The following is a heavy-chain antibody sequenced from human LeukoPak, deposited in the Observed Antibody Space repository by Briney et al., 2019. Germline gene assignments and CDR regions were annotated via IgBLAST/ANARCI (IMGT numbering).Heavy chain of an antibody. Sequence: PGGSLRLSCAASGFTFSSYDMTWVRQAPGKGLEWVSAISGSGGGTYYADSVKGRFTISRHNSKNTLYLQMNSLRAEDTAVYYCAKERSFGTWLGDYWGQGALVTVSS. CDR2: ISGSGGGT. J-gene: IGHJ4*02. CDR1: GFTFSSYD. V-gene: IGHV3-23*01. D-gene: IGHD2/OR15-2a*01. CDR3: AKERSFGTWLGDY.